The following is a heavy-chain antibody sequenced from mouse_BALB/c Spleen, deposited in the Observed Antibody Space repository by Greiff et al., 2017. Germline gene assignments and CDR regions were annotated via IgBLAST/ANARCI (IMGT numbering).Heavy chain of an antibody. V-gene: IGHV2-2*02. D-gene: IGHD2-4*01. CDR2: IWSGGST. CDR1: GFSLTSYG. Sequence: VQLVESGPGLVQPSQSLSITCTVSGFSLTSYGVHWVRQSPGKGLEWLGVIWSGGSTDYNAAFISRLSISKDNSKSQVFFKMNSLQANDTAIYYCARRGYDYDERFAYWGQGTLVTVSA. CDR3: ARRGYDYDERFAY. J-gene: IGHJ3*01.